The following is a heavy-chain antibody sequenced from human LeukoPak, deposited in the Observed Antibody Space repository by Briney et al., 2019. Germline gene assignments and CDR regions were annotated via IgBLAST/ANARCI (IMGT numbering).Heavy chain of an antibody. V-gene: IGHV3-33*01. J-gene: IGHJ6*02. CDR3: ARALFAGAFYGMDV. D-gene: IGHD3-10*01. Sequence: PGGSLRLSCAASGFTFSIYGMHWVRQAPSKGLEWVAIIWNDGSNKYYADSVKGRFTISRDNSKNTLYLQMNSLRAEDTAVYYCARALFAGAFYGMDVWGQGTTVTVSS. CDR1: GFTFSIYG. CDR2: IWNDGSNK.